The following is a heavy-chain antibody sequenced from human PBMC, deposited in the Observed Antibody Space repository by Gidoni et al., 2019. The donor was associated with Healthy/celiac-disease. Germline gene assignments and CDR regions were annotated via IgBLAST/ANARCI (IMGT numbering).Heavy chain of an antibody. CDR3: ARHGSSSIDY. J-gene: IGHJ4*02. CDR1: GYSFTSYW. Sequence: EVQLVQSGAEVKKPGEALRISCKGSGYSFTSYWISWVRQMPGQGLEWMGRFDPSDSYTNYSPSFQGHVTISADKSISTAYLQWSSLKASDTAMYYCARHGSSSIDYWGQGTLVTVSS. CDR2: FDPSDSYT. D-gene: IGHD6-13*01. V-gene: IGHV5-10-1*03.